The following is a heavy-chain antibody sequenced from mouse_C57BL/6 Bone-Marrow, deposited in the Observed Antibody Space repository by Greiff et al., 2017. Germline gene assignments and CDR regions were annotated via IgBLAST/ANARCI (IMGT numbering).Heavy chain of an antibody. CDR2: ISDGGSYT. D-gene: IGHD1-1*01. CDR1: GFTFSSYA. V-gene: IGHV5-4*01. J-gene: IGHJ3*01. Sequence: EVNVVESGGGLVKPGGSLKLSCAASGFTFSSYAMSWVRQTPEKRLEWVATISDGGSYTYYPDNVKGRFTISRDNAKNNLYLQMSHLKSEDTAMYYCARDRGYYGSSAFADWGQGTLGTVSA. CDR3: ARDRGYYGSSAFAD.